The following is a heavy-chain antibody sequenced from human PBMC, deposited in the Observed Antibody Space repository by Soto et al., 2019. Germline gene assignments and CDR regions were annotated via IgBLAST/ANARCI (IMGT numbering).Heavy chain of an antibody. CDR1: GGFISSGGYY. J-gene: IGHJ6*02. Sequence: SETLSLTCNVSGGFISSGGYYWSWIRQHPGKGLEWIGHTYYTGSTYYNPSLKSRLIISVDTSKNQFSLKVTSVSAADTAVYYCARVPATAQGYGMDVWGHGTTVTVSS. CDR3: ARVPATAQGYGMDV. V-gene: IGHV4-31*03. CDR2: TYYTGST. D-gene: IGHD1-26*01.